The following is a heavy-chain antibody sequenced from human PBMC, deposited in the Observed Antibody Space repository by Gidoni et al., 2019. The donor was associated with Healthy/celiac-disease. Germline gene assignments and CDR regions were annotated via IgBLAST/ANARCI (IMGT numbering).Heavy chain of an antibody. CDR3: AKDQSIVLMVYAQV. J-gene: IGHJ4*02. V-gene: IGHV3-23*01. Sequence: EVQLLESGGGLVQPGGSLRLSCAASGFTFSSYAMSWVRQAPGKGMEWVSAISGSGGSTYYADSVKGRFTISRDNSKNTLYLQMNSLRAEDTAVYYCAKDQSIVLMVYAQVWGQGTLVTVSS. CDR2: ISGSGGST. CDR1: GFTFSSYA. D-gene: IGHD2-8*01.